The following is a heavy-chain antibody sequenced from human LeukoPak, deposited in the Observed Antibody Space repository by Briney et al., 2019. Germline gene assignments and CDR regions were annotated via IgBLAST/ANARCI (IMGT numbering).Heavy chain of an antibody. J-gene: IGHJ6*03. CDR2: FDPEDGET. CDR3: ARDPGRYCSGGSCYIYYYYMDV. Sequence: ASVKVSCKVSGYTLTELSMHWVRQAPGKGLEWMGGFDPEDGETIYAQKFQGRVTMTEDTSTDTAYMELSSLRSEDTAVYYCARDPGRYCSGGSCYIYYYYMDVWGKGTTVTVSS. V-gene: IGHV1-24*01. D-gene: IGHD2-15*01. CDR1: GYTLTELS.